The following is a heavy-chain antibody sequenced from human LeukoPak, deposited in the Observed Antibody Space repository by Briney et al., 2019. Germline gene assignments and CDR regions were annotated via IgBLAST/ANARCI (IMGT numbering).Heavy chain of an antibody. Sequence: GGSLRLSCAASGFTFSSHWIHWVRQAPGKGLVWVSRINTDGRSTNYADSVKGRFTISRDNSKNTLYLQMSSLRAEDTAVYYCARALDEGARFDYWGQGTLVTVSS. J-gene: IGHJ4*02. CDR1: GFTFSSHW. CDR2: INTDGRST. CDR3: ARALDEGARFDY. V-gene: IGHV3-74*01.